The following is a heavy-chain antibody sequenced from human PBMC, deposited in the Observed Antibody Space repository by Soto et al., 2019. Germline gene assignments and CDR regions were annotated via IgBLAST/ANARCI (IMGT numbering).Heavy chain of an antibody. V-gene: IGHV3-33*01. J-gene: IGHJ4*02. Sequence: QVQLVESGGGVVQPGRSLRLSCAASGFTFSSYGMYWVRQAPGKGLEWVALIWYDGSNKYYADSVKGRFTISRDNSKNTLFLQMNSLRAEDTAVYYCARGLWSFDYWGQGTLVTVSS. CDR2: IWYDGSNK. CDR3: ARGLWSFDY. CDR1: GFTFSSYG. D-gene: IGHD5-18*01.